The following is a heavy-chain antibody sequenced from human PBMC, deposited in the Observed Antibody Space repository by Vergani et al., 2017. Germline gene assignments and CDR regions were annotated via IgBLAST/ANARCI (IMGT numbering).Heavy chain of an antibody. V-gene: IGHV4-30-2*01. CDR3: VRRNNVVRETDYFYY. Sequence: QVQLEESGPGLVKPSETLSLTCTVSGGSISSGAFSWGWIRPPPGRGLQWIGHIFQSGGTDYIASLTIRVNISLDKSKNHFSLSLSSVTAADTAVYYCVRRNNVVRETDYFYYWGQGILVTVSS. CDR1: GGSISSGAFS. CDR2: IFQSGGT. J-gene: IGHJ4*02. D-gene: IGHD3-10*01.